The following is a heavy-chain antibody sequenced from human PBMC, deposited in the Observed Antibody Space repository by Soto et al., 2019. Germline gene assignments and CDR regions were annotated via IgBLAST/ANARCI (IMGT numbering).Heavy chain of an antibody. V-gene: IGHV3-21*06. Sequence: PGGSLRLSCAASGFTFSSYSMNWVRQAPGKGLEWVSSISSGSSYIYYAHSVKGRFTISRDNAKNSLYLQMNSLRAEDTAVYYCARSSGGSGKLWNYYGMDVWGQGTTVTVSS. CDR1: GFTFSSYS. CDR2: ISSGSSYI. CDR3: ARSSGGSGKLWNYYGMDV. D-gene: IGHD3-10*01. J-gene: IGHJ6*02.